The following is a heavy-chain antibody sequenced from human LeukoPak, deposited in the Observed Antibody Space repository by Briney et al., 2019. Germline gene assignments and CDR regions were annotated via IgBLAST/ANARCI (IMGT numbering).Heavy chain of an antibody. D-gene: IGHD2-2*02. CDR2: INHSGST. V-gene: IGHV4-34*01. Sequence: PSETLSLTCAVYGGSFSGYYWSWIRQPPGKGLEWIGEINHSGSTNYNPSLKSRVTISVDTSKNQFSLKLSSVTAAVTAVYYCALYDPDYYYMDVWGKGTTVTVSS. J-gene: IGHJ6*03. CDR1: GGSFSGYY. CDR3: ALYDPDYYYMDV.